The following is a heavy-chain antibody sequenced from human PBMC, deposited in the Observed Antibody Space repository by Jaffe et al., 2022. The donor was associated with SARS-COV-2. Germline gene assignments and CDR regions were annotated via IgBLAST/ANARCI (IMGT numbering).Heavy chain of an antibody. CDR2: ISYDGGNK. J-gene: IGHJ4*02. D-gene: IGHD1-7*01. V-gene: IGHV3-30-3*01. CDR1: GFTFSSFT. CDR3: ARAPELPRPQREYYFDY. Sequence: QVQLVESGGGVVQPGRSLRLSCAASGFTFSSFTMHYVRQAPGKGLEWVAVISYDGGNKYYADSVKGRFTISRDNSKNTLYLQMNSLRAEDTAVYYCARAPELPRPQREYYFDYWGQGTLVTVSS.